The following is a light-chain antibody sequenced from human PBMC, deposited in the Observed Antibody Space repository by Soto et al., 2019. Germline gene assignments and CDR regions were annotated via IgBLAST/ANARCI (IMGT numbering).Light chain of an antibody. V-gene: IGKV1-39*01. CDR1: QNIYNY. CDR3: EQTYSTPVT. CDR2: AAS. Sequence: DIQMTQSPSSLSASVGDRVTVTFGTSQNIYNYLNWYQQKPGKAPKLLIYAASSVQSGVPLRFSGTGSGTDFTLTISSLQPEDFATYYCEQTYSTPVTFGQGTRLGIK. J-gene: IGKJ5*01.